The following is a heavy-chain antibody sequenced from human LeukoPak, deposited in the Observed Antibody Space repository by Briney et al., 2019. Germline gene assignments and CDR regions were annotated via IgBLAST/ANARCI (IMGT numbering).Heavy chain of an antibody. Sequence: KPSETLSLTCAVYGGSFSGYYWSWIRQPPGKGLEWIGEINHSGSTNYNPSLKSRVTISVDTSKNQISLRLTSVTAADTAVYYCARHYTSGWDLDYWGQGTPVTVSS. CDR1: GGSFSGYY. D-gene: IGHD6-19*01. J-gene: IGHJ4*02. CDR2: INHSGST. V-gene: IGHV4-34*01. CDR3: ARHYTSGWDLDY.